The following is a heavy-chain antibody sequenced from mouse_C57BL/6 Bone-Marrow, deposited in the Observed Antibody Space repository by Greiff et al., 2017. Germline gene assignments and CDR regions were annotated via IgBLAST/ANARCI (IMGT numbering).Heavy chain of an antibody. J-gene: IGHJ4*01. Sequence: VQLQQSGPVLVKPGASVKMSCKASGYTFTDYYMNWVKQSHGKSLEWIGVINPYNGGTSYNQKFKGKATLTVDKSSSTAYMELNSLTSEDSAVYYCARYGYEAMDYWGKGTSVTVSS. CDR1: GYTFTDYY. D-gene: IGHD1-1*01. CDR2: INPYNGGT. V-gene: IGHV1-19*01. CDR3: ARYGYEAMDY.